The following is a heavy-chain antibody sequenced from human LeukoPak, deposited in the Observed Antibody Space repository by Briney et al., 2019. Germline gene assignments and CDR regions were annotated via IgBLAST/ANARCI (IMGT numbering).Heavy chain of an antibody. D-gene: IGHD3-22*01. CDR1: GFTFSSYA. V-gene: IGHV3-30-3*01. J-gene: IGHJ4*02. Sequence: PGGSLRLSCAASGFTFSSYAMHWVRQAPGKGLEWVAVISYDGSNKYYADSVKGRFTISRDNSKNTLYLQMNSLRAEGTAVYYCARDTADYYDSSFSPLDYWGQGTLVTVSS. CDR2: ISYDGSNK. CDR3: ARDTADYYDSSFSPLDY.